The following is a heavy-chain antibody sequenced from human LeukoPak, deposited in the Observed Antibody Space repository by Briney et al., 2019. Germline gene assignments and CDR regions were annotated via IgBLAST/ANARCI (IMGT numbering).Heavy chain of an antibody. J-gene: IGHJ4*02. Sequence: PSETLSLTCAVSGYSISSGYYWGWIRQPPGKGLEWIGEINHSGSTNYNPSLKSRVTISVDTSKNQFSLKLSSVTAADTAVYYCARSRVWGSYRYHPRYYFDYWGQGTLVTVSS. D-gene: IGHD3-16*02. V-gene: IGHV4-38-2*01. CDR3: ARSRVWGSYRYHPRYYFDY. CDR1: GYSISSGYY. CDR2: INHSGST.